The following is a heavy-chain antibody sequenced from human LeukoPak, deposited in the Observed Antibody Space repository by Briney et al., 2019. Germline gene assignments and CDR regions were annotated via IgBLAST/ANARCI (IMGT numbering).Heavy chain of an antibody. J-gene: IGHJ4*02. CDR3: ARAPGYGAAYYFDY. D-gene: IGHD1-1*01. CDR1: GFTFTTYW. CDR2: ISGSGGNT. Sequence: PGGSLRLSCAASGFTFTTYWMSWVRQAPGKGLEWVSSISGSGGNTYYADSVKGRFTISRDNSKNTLYLQMNSLRAEDTAVYYCARAPGYGAAYYFDYWGQGTLVTVSS. V-gene: IGHV3-23*01.